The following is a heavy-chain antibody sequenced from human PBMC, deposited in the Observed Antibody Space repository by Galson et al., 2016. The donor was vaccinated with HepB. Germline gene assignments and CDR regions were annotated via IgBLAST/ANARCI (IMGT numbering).Heavy chain of an antibody. J-gene: IGHJ6*04. D-gene: IGHD1-1*01. CDR2: IETAGDT. Sequence: SLRLSCAASGFSFSLYDMHWVRQVTGKGLEWVSAIETAGDTYYPDSVKGRFTISRENAKNSLYLQMNDLRAGDTAVYYCARGKSLLTMPWNYGLDVWGKGTAVTVSS. CDR3: ARGKSLLTMPWNYGLDV. CDR1: GFSFSLYD. V-gene: IGHV3-13*01.